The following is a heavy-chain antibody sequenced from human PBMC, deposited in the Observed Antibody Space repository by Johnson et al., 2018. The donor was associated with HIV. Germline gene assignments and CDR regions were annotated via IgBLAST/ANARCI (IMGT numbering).Heavy chain of an antibody. V-gene: IGHV3-30*03. J-gene: IGHJ3*02. CDR1: GFTFDDYG. Sequence: QVQLVESGGGVVRPGGSLRLSCAASGFTFDDYGMSWVRQVPGKGLEWVAVISYDGSNKYYADSVKGRFTISRDNSKNTLYLQMNSLRAEDTAVYYCARDGMAATKANIWGQGTMVTVSS. CDR3: ARDGMAATKANI. CDR2: ISYDGSNK. D-gene: IGHD1-14*01.